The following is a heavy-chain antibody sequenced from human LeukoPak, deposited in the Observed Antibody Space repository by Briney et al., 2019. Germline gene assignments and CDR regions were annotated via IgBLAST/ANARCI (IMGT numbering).Heavy chain of an antibody. V-gene: IGHV3-23*01. CDR3: ASHDYYDSSVLDY. J-gene: IGHJ4*02. CDR2: ISGSGGST. D-gene: IGHD3-22*01. CDR1: GFTFSSYA. Sequence: GGSLRLSCAASGFTFSSYAMSWVRQAPGKGLEWVSAISGSGGSTYYADSVKGRFTISRDNSKNTLYLQMNSRRAEDTAVYYCASHDYYDSSVLDYWGQGTLVTVSS.